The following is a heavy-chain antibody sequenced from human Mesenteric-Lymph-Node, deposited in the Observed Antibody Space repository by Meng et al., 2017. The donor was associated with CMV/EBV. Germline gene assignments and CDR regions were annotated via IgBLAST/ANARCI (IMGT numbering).Heavy chain of an antibody. CDR2: IYYSGST. CDR1: GGSVSSGSYY. CDR3: ARDFYCTRATCSDY. Sequence: SETLSLTCTVSGGSVSSGSYYWSWIRQPPGKGLEWIGYIYYSGSTNYNPSLKSRVTISVDTSKNQFSLKVSSVTAADTAVYYCARDFYCTRATCSDYWGQGTLVTVSS. D-gene: IGHD1-26*01. V-gene: IGHV4-61*01. J-gene: IGHJ4*02.